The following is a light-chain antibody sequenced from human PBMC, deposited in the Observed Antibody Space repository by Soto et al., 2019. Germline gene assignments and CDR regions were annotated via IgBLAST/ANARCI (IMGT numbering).Light chain of an antibody. V-gene: IGKV1-5*03. CDR3: QQYNSYPIT. Sequence: DTQMTQFPSTLSASLGDRVTITCRASQSIRSWLAWYQQKPGKVPNLLMYKASTLESGVPSRFSGSGSGTEFTLTINNLQPDDFGTYYCQQYNSYPITFGQGTRLEIK. J-gene: IGKJ5*01. CDR2: KAS. CDR1: QSIRSW.